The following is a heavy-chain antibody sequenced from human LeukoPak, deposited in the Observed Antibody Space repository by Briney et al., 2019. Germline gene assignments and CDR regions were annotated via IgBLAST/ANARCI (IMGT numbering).Heavy chain of an antibody. Sequence: SQTLSLTCAISGDSVSSNSAAWHWIRQSPSRGLEWLGRTYYRSKWYNDYAVSVKSRKTINPDTSKNQFSLQLNSVTPEDTAVYYCASQGIAAAGTGFDYWGQGTLVTVSS. J-gene: IGHJ4*02. CDR2: TYYRSKWYN. CDR1: GDSVSSNSAA. D-gene: IGHD6-13*01. CDR3: ASQGIAAAGTGFDY. V-gene: IGHV6-1*01.